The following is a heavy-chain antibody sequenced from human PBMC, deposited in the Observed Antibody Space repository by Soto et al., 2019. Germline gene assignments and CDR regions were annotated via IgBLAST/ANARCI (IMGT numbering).Heavy chain of an antibody. CDR2: VSGSGGTT. Sequence: EVQLLESGGGLVQPGGSLRLSCPASGFTFNNYAMSWVRQPPGKGLQWVSAVSGSGGTTYYADSVKGRFTISRDNSKNRLYLQMSGLRAEDTAVYYCAEEGGGWLQFGGYYFDYWGQGTLVSVSS. J-gene: IGHJ4*02. V-gene: IGHV3-23*01. D-gene: IGHD3-16*01. CDR1: GFTFNNYA. CDR3: AEEGGGWLQFGGYYFDY.